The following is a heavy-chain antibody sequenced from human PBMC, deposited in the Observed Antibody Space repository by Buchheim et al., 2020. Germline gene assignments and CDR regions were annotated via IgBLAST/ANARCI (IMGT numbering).Heavy chain of an antibody. J-gene: IGHJ4*02. CDR2: LYNSGST. CDR1: GVSISDYY. Sequence: QVQLQESGPGLVEPSETLSLTCTVSGVSISDYYWSWIRQPPGKGLEWIGYLYNSGSTNFNPPLKSRVTISVEPSKNQFPLNLSSVTAADTAVYYCAGDYFDSSGYSDYWGQGTL. D-gene: IGHD3-22*01. V-gene: IGHV4-59*01. CDR3: AGDYFDSSGYSDY.